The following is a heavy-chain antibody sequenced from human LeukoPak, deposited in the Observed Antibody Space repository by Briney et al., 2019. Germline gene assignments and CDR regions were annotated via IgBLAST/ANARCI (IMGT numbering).Heavy chain of an antibody. J-gene: IGHJ6*03. CDR1: GFTFSSYT. CDR3: ARDPYSGGYGDDYYYYMDV. Sequence: GGSLRLSCAASGFTFSSYTMNWVRQAPGKGLEWVSSISSRSSYIYDADSVKGRFTISRDNAQNSLYLHMSSLRAEDTAVYYCARDPYSGGYGDDYYYYMDVWGKGTTVTISS. CDR2: ISSRSSYI. D-gene: IGHD1-26*01. V-gene: IGHV3-21*01.